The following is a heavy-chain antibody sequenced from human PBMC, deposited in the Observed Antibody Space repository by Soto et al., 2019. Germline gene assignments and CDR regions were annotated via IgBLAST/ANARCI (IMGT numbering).Heavy chain of an antibody. CDR1: GFSLSSTRMA. CDR2: IYCDDDK. J-gene: IGHJ4*02. Sequence: QITLKESGPTPVKPTQTLTLTCTFSGFSLSSTRMAVGWIRQPPGKALEWLALIYCDDDKRYSPFLKSRLTIXXXTXXNQVVLTMSNMDPVDTARYYCAHIVVAGVGYYFNYWGQGTLVTVSS. V-gene: IGHV2-5*02. D-gene: IGHD6-19*01. CDR3: AHIVVAGVGYYFNY.